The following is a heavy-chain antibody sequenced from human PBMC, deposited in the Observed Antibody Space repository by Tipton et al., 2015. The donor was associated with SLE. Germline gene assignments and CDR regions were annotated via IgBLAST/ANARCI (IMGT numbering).Heavy chain of an antibody. J-gene: IGHJ4*02. CDR2: IYYSGST. D-gene: IGHD2-21*01. CDR1: GGSISSGTYY. Sequence: TLSLTCSVSGGSISSGTYYWGWNRQPPGKGLECIGNIYYSGSTYYNPSLKSRVTISVGTSKNQFSLKLSSVTAADTAVYYCVGELDPYYDSSGDSSEEHWGQGTLVTVS. CDR3: VGELDPYYDSSGDSSEEH. V-gene: IGHV4-39*07.